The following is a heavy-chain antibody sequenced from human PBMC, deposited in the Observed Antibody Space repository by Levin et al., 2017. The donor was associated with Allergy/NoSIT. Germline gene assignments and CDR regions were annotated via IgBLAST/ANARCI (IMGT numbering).Heavy chain of an antibody. Sequence: SETLSLTCTVSGGSISSYYWSWIRQPPGKGLEWIGYIYYSGSTNYNPSLKSRVTISVDTSKNQFSLKLSSVTAADTAVYYCARQTGSRGSGSYYYHPAPRTRLFDYWGQGTLVTVSS. V-gene: IGHV4-59*08. CDR1: GGSISSYY. CDR2: IYYSGST. J-gene: IGHJ4*02. CDR3: ARQTGSRGSGSYYYHPAPRTRLFDY. D-gene: IGHD1-26*01.